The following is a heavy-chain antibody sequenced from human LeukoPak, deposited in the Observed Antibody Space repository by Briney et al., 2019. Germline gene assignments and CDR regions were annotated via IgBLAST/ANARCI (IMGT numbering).Heavy chain of an antibody. V-gene: IGHV4-59*01. CDR2: IYYSGST. D-gene: IGHD4-17*01. CDR3: ARKTALSGDYDWFDP. Sequence: SETLSLTCSVSGGSISSYYWSWIRQPPGKGLEWIGYIYYSGSTNYNPSLKSRVTISVDTSKNQFSLKLSSVTAADTAVYYCARKTALSGDYDWFDPWGQGTLVTVSS. CDR1: GGSISSYY. J-gene: IGHJ5*02.